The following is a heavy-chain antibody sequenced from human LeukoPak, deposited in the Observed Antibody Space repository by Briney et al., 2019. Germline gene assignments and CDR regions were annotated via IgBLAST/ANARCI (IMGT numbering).Heavy chain of an antibody. CDR2: IYSGGST. Sequence: GGSLRLSCAASGFTVSNNYMSWVRQAPGKGLEWVSIIYSGGSTYYADSVKGRFTISRDNSKNTLYLQMNSLRAEDTAIYYCAKHSLYAGSPGRPFDSWGQGTLVTVSS. J-gene: IGHJ4*02. V-gene: IGHV3-53*01. CDR3: AKHSLYAGSPGRPFDS. CDR1: GFTVSNNY. D-gene: IGHD1-26*01.